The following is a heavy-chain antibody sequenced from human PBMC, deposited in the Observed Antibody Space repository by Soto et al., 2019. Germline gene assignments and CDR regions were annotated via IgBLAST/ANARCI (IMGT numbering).Heavy chain of an antibody. CDR3: ATRRAPDYYYYSMDV. Sequence: SLTCISCNASIVNYYWSWSRQPPGKGLEWIGYIYYSGSTNYNPSLKSRVTISVDTSKNQFSLKLSSVTAADTAVYYCATRRAPDYYYYSMDVWGKGNTVT. D-gene: IGHD3-10*01. CDR2: IYYSGST. V-gene: IGHV4-59*01. J-gene: IGHJ6*03. CDR1: NASIVNYY.